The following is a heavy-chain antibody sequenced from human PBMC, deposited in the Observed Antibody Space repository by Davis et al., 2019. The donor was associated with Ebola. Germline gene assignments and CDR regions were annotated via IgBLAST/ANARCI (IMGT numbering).Heavy chain of an antibody. V-gene: IGHV1-69*13. CDR3: ARDLSPKGFDY. CDR1: GYTFTSYA. D-gene: IGHD3-3*02. Sequence: SVKVSCKASGYTFTSYAMHWVRQAPGQGLEWMGGIIPIFGTANYAQKFQGRVTITADESTSTAYMELRSLRSDDTAVYYCARDLSPKGFDYWGQGTLVTVSS. CDR2: IIPIFGTA. J-gene: IGHJ4*02.